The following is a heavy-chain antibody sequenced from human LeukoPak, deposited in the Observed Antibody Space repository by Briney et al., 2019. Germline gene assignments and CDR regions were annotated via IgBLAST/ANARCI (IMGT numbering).Heavy chain of an antibody. V-gene: IGHV3-23*01. D-gene: IGHD3-10*01. CDR1: GFTFTSYP. CDR2: ICRSGDDT. CDR3: AKDQLLG. Sequence: GGSLRLSCAASGFTFTSYPMGWVRQAPGKGLEWVSSICRSGDDTYYADSVRGRFTISRDNSKNTLYLQMNSLRAEDTAIYYCAKDQLLGWGQGTQVTVSS. J-gene: IGHJ4*02.